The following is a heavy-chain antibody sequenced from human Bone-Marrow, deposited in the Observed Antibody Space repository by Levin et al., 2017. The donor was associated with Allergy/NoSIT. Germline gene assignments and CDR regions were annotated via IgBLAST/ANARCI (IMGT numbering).Heavy chain of an antibody. J-gene: IGHJ4*02. Sequence: GESLKISCAASGFTFSSYSMNWVRQAPGKGLEWVSSISSSSSYIYYADSVKGRFTISRDNAKNSLYLQMNSLRAEDTAVYYCARVRGYSSGWFDLGYWGQGTLVTVSS. CDR3: ARVRGYSSGWFDLGY. V-gene: IGHV3-21*01. CDR2: ISSSSSYI. D-gene: IGHD6-19*01. CDR1: GFTFSSYS.